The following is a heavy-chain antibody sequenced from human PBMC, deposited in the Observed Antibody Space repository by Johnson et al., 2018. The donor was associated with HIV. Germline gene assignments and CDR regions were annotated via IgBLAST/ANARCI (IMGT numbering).Heavy chain of an antibody. CDR1: GFTFSSYA. CDR2: VNWNGGST. J-gene: IGHJ3*01. CDR3: ARETRSAAAGHGAFDV. D-gene: IGHD6-13*01. V-gene: IGHV3-20*04. Sequence: EVQLVESGGGVVQPGRSLSLSCAASGFTFSSYAMNWVRQAPGKGLEWVSGVNWNGGSTGYADSVKGRFIISRDDSKDTLHLHMNSLRAEDTAVYYCARETRSAAAGHGAFDVWGQWTMVTVSS.